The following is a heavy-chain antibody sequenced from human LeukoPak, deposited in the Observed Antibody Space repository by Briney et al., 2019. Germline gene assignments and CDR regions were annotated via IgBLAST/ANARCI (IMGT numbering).Heavy chain of an antibody. V-gene: IGHV3-21*01. CDR3: ARHDSSGYYPYYFDY. CDR2: ISSSSSYI. Sequence: GGSLRLSCAASGFTFSSYSMNWVRQAPGKGLEWVSSISSSSSYIYYADSVKGRFTISRDNAKNSLYLQMNSLRAEDTAVCYCARHDSSGYYPYYFDYWGQGTLVTVSS. D-gene: IGHD3-22*01. CDR1: GFTFSSYS. J-gene: IGHJ4*02.